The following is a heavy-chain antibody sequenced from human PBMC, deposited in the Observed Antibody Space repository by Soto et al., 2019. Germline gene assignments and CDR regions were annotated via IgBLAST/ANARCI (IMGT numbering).Heavy chain of an antibody. CDR3: ARQERAYSGYGPTPYSYYMDV. CDR2: IYYSGST. Sequence: QLQLQESGPGLVKPSETLSLTCTVSGGSISSSSYYWGWIRQPPGKGLEWIGSIYYSGSTYYNPSLKRRVTLPVHTSKNQFSLKVSCVTAADTVEYYFARQERAYSGYGPTPYSYYMDVWGKGTTVTVSS. J-gene: IGHJ6*03. V-gene: IGHV4-39*01. CDR1: GGSISSSSYY. D-gene: IGHD5-12*01.